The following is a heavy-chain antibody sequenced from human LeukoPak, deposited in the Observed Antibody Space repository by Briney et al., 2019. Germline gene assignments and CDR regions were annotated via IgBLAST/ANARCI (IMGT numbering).Heavy chain of an antibody. CDR2: INHSGST. J-gene: IGHJ6*02. V-gene: IGHV4-34*01. CDR3: GGGTGAVAGTGYYYYYGMDV. CDR1: GGSFSGYY. Sequence: SETLSLTCAVYGGSFSGYYGSWIRQPPGKGLEWIGEINHSGSTNYNPSLKSRVTISVDTSKNQFSLKLSSVTAADTAVYYCGGGTGAVAGTGYYYYYGMDVWGQGTTVTVSS. D-gene: IGHD6-19*01.